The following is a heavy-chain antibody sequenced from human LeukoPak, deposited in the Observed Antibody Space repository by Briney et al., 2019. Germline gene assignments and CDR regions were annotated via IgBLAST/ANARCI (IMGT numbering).Heavy chain of an antibody. D-gene: IGHD1-26*01. Sequence: GGSLRLSCAASGFTFSSYPMHWVRQAPGKGLEWVSGIRGGGDNTVYAASVKARFTISRDNSKNTLYLQMNGLRADDTAVYYCAKDRSVLSGIYYAFDQWGQGTLVTVSS. V-gene: IGHV3-23*01. CDR1: GFTFSSYP. CDR3: AKDRSVLSGIYYAFDQ. J-gene: IGHJ4*02. CDR2: IRGGGDNT.